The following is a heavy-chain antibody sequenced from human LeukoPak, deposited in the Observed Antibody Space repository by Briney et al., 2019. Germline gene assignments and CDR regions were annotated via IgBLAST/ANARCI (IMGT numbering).Heavy chain of an antibody. Sequence: SETLSLTCAVYGESFSDYYWSWIRQPPGKGLEWIGEINHSGSTNYNPSLKSRVTISVDTSKNQFFLKLNSVTAADTAMYYCARAYSSSGYNWFDPWGQGTLVTVSS. J-gene: IGHJ5*02. CDR1: GESFSDYY. V-gene: IGHV4-34*01. CDR2: INHSGST. D-gene: IGHD6-6*01. CDR3: ARAYSSSGYNWFDP.